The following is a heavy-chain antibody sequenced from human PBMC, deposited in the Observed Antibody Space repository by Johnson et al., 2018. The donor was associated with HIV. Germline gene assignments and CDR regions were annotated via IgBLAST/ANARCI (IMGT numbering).Heavy chain of an antibody. Sequence: VQLVESGGGLVQPGGSLRLSCAASGFTFSSYAMSWVLQAPGKGLEWVSVVYSDGNTYYADSVKGRFTISRDNSKNTLYLQMNSLRAEDTAVYYCARLPSGYSRDDLDIWGQGTMVTVSS. CDR3: ARLPSGYSRDDLDI. CDR1: GFTFSSYA. D-gene: IGHD5-18*01. CDR2: VYSDGNT. V-gene: IGHV3-66*04. J-gene: IGHJ3*02.